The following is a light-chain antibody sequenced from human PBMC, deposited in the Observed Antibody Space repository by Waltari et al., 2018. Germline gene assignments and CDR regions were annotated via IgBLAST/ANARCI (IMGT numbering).Light chain of an antibody. CDR1: SSYVGGYNY. Sequence: QSALTQPASVSGSPGQSIPISCTGTSSYVGGYNYVSWYQQTPGKAPKLMIYDVNNRPAGVSNRCSGSNAGNTASLTISGLQAEDEADYYCSSYTSSSTLVFGGGTKLTVL. CDR3: SSYTSSSTLV. CDR2: DVN. V-gene: IGLV2-14*03. J-gene: IGLJ2*01.